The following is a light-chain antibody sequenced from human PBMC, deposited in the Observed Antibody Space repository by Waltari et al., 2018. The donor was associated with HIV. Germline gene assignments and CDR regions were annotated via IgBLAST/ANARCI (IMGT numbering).Light chain of an antibody. CDR1: NGDISDYNY. V-gene: IGLV2-8*01. CDR2: EVS. Sequence: QSALTQSPSASGSPGHSVNISCTGANGDISDYNYVSWYQQHSNRPPKLRIFEVSKRPSGVPDRFSGSKSGNTASLFVSGLQPEDEATYFCSSFAATHKLFGGGTKLTVL. CDR3: SSFAATHKL. J-gene: IGLJ2*01.